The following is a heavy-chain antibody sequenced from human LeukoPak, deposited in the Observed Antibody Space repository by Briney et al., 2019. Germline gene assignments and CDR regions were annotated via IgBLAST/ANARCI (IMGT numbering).Heavy chain of an antibody. V-gene: IGHV4-4*07. Sequence: SETLSLTCTVSGGSISGYYWTWVRQAAGKGLEYIGRIYTSGSTNYNPSLKGRVTISVDTSKNQFSLKLTSATAADTAVYYCAREGAANWFDPWGRGTLVTVSS. CDR2: IYTSGST. CDR1: GGSISGYY. J-gene: IGHJ5*02. CDR3: AREGAANWFDP. D-gene: IGHD2-15*01.